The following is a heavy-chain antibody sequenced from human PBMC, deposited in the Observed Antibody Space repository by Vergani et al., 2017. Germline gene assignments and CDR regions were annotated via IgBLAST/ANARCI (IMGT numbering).Heavy chain of an antibody. V-gene: IGHV3-30*18. CDR2: ISYDGDTT. J-gene: IGHJ4*02. CDR1: GFRFSDYG. CDR3: AKFPLNITTPDRGDF. D-gene: IGHD1-1*01. Sequence: HVQMVESGGGVVQPGRSLRLSCAVSGFRFSDYGMHWFRQAPGRGLEWVALISYDGDTTYYEDSVKGRFTISRDNSKNTLFLQMHSLRVDDTALYYCAKFPLNITTPDRGDFWGQGSLVTVSS.